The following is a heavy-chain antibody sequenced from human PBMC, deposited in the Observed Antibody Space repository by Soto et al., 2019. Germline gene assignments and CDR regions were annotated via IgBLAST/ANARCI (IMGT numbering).Heavy chain of an antibody. V-gene: IGHV1-69*10. J-gene: IGHJ6*02. CDR2: IIPILGIA. CDR1: GGTFSSSA. Sequence: ASVKVSCKASGGTFSSSAISWVRQAPGQGLEWMGGIIPILGIANYAQKFQGRVTITADKSTSTAYMELSSLRSEDTAVYYCAREEIYGSGSYYYYYGMDVWGQGTTVTVSS. CDR3: AREEIYGSGSYYYYYGMDV. D-gene: IGHD3-10*01.